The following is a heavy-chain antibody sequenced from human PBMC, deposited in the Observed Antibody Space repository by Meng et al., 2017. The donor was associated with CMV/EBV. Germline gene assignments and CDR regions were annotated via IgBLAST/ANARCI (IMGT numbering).Heavy chain of an antibody. CDR2: IYYSGST. D-gene: IGHD3-16*02. Sequence: LPLQESGPALVKPSETLSLTCTVSGGSISSSSYYWGWIRQPPGKGLEWIGSIYYSGSTYYNPSLKSRVTISVDTSKNQFSLKLSSVTAADTAVYYCARVSVSYGYRLGYWGQGTLVTVSS. CDR1: GGSISSSSYY. J-gene: IGHJ4*02. CDR3: ARVSVSYGYRLGY. V-gene: IGHV4-39*07.